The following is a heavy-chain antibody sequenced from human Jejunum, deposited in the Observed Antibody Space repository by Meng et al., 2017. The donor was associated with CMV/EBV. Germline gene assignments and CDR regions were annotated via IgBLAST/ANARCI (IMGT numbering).Heavy chain of an antibody. J-gene: IGHJ6*02. CDR1: GDTFGTFG. Sequence: CTASGDTFGTFGSSCVLQAPGQALEWMGGFIPAPGMANYAQKFRGRVTITADKSTSTAYMELSSLSSEDTAVYYCARDQDYYGMDVWGQGTTVTVSS. V-gene: IGHV1-69*10. CDR3: ARDQDYYGMDV. CDR2: FIPAPGMA.